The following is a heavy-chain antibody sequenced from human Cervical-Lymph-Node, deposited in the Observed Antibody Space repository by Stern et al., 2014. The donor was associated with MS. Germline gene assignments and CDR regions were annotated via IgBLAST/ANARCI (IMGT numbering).Heavy chain of an antibody. CDR3: ASAHPATRRGYKGMNV. Sequence: VQLEESGAEVRKPGSSVNVTCTASGGTFKHFAVHWVRQAPGQGLAWVAGIIPFVGTQAYVQKCQGRVTIISDESTNTVYVELSSLTTDDTATYFCASAHPATRRGYKGMNVWGQGTTIAVSS. V-gene: IGHV1-69*01. CDR1: GGTFKHFA. D-gene: IGHD2-2*01. CDR2: IIPFVGTQ. J-gene: IGHJ6*02.